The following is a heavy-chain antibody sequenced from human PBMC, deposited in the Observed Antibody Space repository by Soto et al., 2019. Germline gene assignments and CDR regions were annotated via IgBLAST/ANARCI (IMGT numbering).Heavy chain of an antibody. CDR3: AREVVVAAAVDYYYGMDV. CDR1: GFTFSSYA. Sequence: GGSLRLSCAASGFTFSSYAMHWVRQAPGKGLEWVAVISYDGSNKYYADSVKGRFTISRENSKNTLYLQMSSLRAEDTAVYYCAREVVVAAAVDYYYGMDVWGQGTTVTVSS. V-gene: IGHV3-30-3*01. D-gene: IGHD2-15*01. J-gene: IGHJ6*02. CDR2: ISYDGSNK.